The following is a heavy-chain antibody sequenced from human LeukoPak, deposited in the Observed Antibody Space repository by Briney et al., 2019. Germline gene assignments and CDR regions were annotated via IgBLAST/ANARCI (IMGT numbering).Heavy chain of an antibody. CDR1: GFSFRNYA. Sequence: GGSLTLSCTASGFSFRNYAMHWVRQPPGKGLEYVSAISRSGNTSYYGTSVKDRFTVSRDNARKTLFLQMSNLRPDDTAVYFCASPGSTWGQGALVIVSS. CDR2: ISRSGNTS. D-gene: IGHD6-13*01. CDR3: ASPGST. V-gene: IGHV3-64*01. J-gene: IGHJ5*02.